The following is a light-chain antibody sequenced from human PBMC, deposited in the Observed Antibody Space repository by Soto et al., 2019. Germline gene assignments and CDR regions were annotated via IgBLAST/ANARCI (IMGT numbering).Light chain of an antibody. J-gene: IGKJ5*01. CDR2: WAS. CDR1: QNFAHF. Sequence: DIQMTQSPSSLSASVGDRVTITCRASQNFAHFLAWYQQKPGQPPKLLIYWASTRESGVPDRFSGSGSGTDFTLTISSLQAEDVAVYYCQQYYSTPITFGQGTRLEI. V-gene: IGKV4-1*01. CDR3: QQYYSTPIT.